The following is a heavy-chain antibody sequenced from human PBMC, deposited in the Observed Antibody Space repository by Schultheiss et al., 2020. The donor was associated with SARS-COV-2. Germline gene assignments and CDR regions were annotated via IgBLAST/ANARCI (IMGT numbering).Heavy chain of an antibody. CDR2: IATSGDT. Sequence: GESLKISCAASGLTFSSYDMHWVRHVTGKGLEWVSSIATSGDTYYAGPVKGRFTISRENAKNSLYLQMNSLRAGDTAVYYCARGLRGGLDSWGQGTLVTVSS. J-gene: IGHJ4*02. V-gene: IGHV3-13*04. CDR1: GLTFSSYD. CDR3: ARGLRGGLDS. D-gene: IGHD2-15*01.